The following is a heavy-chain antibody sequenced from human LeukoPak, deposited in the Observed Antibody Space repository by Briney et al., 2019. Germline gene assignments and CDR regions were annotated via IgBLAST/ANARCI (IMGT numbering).Heavy chain of an antibody. J-gene: IGHJ4*02. Sequence: GGSLRLSCAASGFTFDDYAMHWVRQAPGKGLEWVSGISWNSGSIGYADSVKGRFTISRDNAKNSLYLQMNSLRAEDTALYYCAKADYYYGSGSLYFDYWGQGTLVTVSS. D-gene: IGHD3-10*01. CDR1: GFTFDDYA. V-gene: IGHV3-9*01. CDR3: AKADYYYGSGSLYFDY. CDR2: ISWNSGSI.